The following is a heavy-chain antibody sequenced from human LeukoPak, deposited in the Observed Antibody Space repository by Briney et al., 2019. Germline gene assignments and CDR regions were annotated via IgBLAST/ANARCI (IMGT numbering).Heavy chain of an antibody. D-gene: IGHD6-19*01. CDR2: IGGGGPTT. CDR1: GFTFSTYA. J-gene: IGHJ4*02. V-gene: IGHV3-23*01. Sequence: GGSLRLSCAASGFTFSTYAMNWVRQAPAKGLEWVSTIGGGGPTTDYADSVKDRFTISRDNSKDTLNLQMNSLRAEDTAVYFCARGFLGGTDQYFDSWGQGTLVTVSS. CDR3: ARGFLGGTDQYFDS.